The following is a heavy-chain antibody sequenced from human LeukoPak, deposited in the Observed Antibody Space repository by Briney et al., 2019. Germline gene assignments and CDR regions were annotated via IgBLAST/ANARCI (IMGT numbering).Heavy chain of an antibody. D-gene: IGHD6-19*01. CDR2: INPNSGGT. V-gene: IGHV1-2*02. Sequence: GASVKVPCKASGYTFTGYYMHWVRQAPGQGLEWMGWINPNSGGTNYAQKFQGRVTMTRDTSISTAYMELSRLRSDDTAVYYCARGAYSSGWYGDYWGQGTLVTVSS. CDR3: ARGAYSSGWYGDY. CDR1: GYTFTGYY. J-gene: IGHJ4*02.